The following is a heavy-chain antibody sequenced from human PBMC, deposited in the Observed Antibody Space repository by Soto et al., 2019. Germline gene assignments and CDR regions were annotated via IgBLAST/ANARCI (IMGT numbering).Heavy chain of an antibody. Sequence: SETLSLTCAVYGGSFSGYYWSLIRQPPGKGLEWIGEINHSGSTNYNPSLKSRVTISVDTSKNQFSLKLSSVTAADTAVYYCARALYCSGGSCYWRRSYFDYWGQGTLVTVSS. CDR2: INHSGST. V-gene: IGHV4-34*01. J-gene: IGHJ4*02. CDR3: ARALYCSGGSCYWRRSYFDY. CDR1: GGSFSGYY. D-gene: IGHD2-15*01.